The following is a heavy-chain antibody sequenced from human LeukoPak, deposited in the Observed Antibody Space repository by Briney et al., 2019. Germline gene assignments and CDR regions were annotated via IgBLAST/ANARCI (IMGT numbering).Heavy chain of an antibody. Sequence: VASVKVSCKASGYTFTGYYMHWVRQAPGQGLEWMGWINPNSGGTNYAQKFQGRVTMTRDTSISTAYMELSRLRSDDTAVYYCAREAGYYCYGMDVWGQGTTVTVSS. CDR3: AREAGYYCYGMDV. V-gene: IGHV1-2*02. J-gene: IGHJ6*02. CDR2: INPNSGGT. CDR1: GYTFTGYY.